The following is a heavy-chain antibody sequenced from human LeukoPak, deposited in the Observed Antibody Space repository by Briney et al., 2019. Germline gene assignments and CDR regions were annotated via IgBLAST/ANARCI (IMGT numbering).Heavy chain of an antibody. CDR3: ARDRVSDHRNWFDP. D-gene: IGHD5/OR15-5a*01. J-gene: IGHJ5*02. CDR2: IYYSGST. V-gene: IGHV4-39*07. Sequence: SETLSLTCTVSGGSISSSSYYWGWIRQPPGKGLEWIGSIYYSGSTYYNPSLKSRVTISVDTSKNQFSLKLSSVTAADTAVYYCARDRVSDHRNWFDPWGQGTLVTVSS. CDR1: GGSISSSSYY.